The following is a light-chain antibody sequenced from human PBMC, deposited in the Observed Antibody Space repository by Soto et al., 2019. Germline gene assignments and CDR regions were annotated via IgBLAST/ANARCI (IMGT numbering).Light chain of an antibody. CDR3: QHYGSSPST. CDR2: SAS. V-gene: IGKV3-20*01. J-gene: IGKJ1*01. CDR1: QSISGTY. Sequence: DTVLTQSPGTLSLTSGERATLSCRASQSISGTYLAWYQQKPGQSPRLLIYSASTRAPGIPDRFSGSGSGTDFTLTISRLEPEDFAVYYCQHYGSSPSTFGRGTQVEIK.